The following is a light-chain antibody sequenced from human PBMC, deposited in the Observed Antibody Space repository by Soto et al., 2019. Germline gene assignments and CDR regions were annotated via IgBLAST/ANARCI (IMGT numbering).Light chain of an antibody. CDR1: QSVSSTY. CDR2: GAS. Sequence: EIVLTQSPGTLSLSPGERATLSCRASQSVSSTYLAWYQQKPGQAPRLLIYGASSRATGTPDRFSGSGSGTDFTLTISRLEPEDFALYFCQQYGSSLFTFGPGTKVDIK. CDR3: QQYGSSLFT. V-gene: IGKV3-20*01. J-gene: IGKJ3*01.